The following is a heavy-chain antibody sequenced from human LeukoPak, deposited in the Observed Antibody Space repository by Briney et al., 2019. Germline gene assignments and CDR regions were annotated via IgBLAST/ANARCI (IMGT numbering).Heavy chain of an antibody. CDR1: GLSLSTSGVG. CDR3: AQQRDSGSYYGHYFDY. J-gene: IGHJ4*02. V-gene: IGHV2-5*01. CDR2: IYWNDDK. D-gene: IGHD1-26*01. Sequence: SGPTLVKPTQTLTLTCTFSGLSLSTSGVGVGWIRQPPGKALEWLALIYWNDDKRYSPSLKSRLTITKDTSKNQVVLTMTNMDPVDTATYYCAQQRDSGSYYGHYFDYWGQGSLVTVSS.